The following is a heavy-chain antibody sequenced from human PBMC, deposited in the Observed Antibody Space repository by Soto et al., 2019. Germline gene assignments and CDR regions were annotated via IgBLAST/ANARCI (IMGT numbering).Heavy chain of an antibody. CDR1: GFTFSDYY. V-gene: IGHV3-11*06. J-gene: IGHJ4*02. D-gene: IGHD6-13*01. CDR2: ISSSSSYT. Sequence: QVQLVESGGGLVKPGGSLRLSCAASGFTFSDYYMSWIRQAPGKGLEWVSYISSSSSYTNYADSVKGRFTISRDNAKNSLYLQMNSLRAEDTAVYYCARADSSSWYVPYYFDYWGQGTLVTVSS. CDR3: ARADSSSWYVPYYFDY.